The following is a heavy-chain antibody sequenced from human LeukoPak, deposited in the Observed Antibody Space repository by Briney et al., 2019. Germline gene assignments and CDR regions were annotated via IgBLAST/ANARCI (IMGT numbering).Heavy chain of an antibody. V-gene: IGHV4-34*01. J-gene: IGHJ4*02. CDR2: INHSGST. Sequence: SETLSLTCAVYGGSFSGYYWSWIRQPPGKGLEWIGEINHSGSTNYNPSLKSRVTISVDTSKNQFSLKLSSVTAADTAVYYCARAAAGIFDYWGQGTLVTVSS. D-gene: IGHD6-13*01. CDR1: GGSFSGYY. CDR3: ARAAAGIFDY.